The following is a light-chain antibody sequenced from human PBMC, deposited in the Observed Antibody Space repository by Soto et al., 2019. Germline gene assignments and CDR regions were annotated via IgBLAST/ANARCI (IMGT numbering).Light chain of an antibody. CDR1: SSNFGAGYD. CDR3: QSYDSSLSGVV. Sequence: QSVLTQPPSVSGAPGQRVTISCTGSSSNFGAGYDVHWYQQLPGTAPKLLIYGNSNRPSGVPDRFSGSKSGTSASLAITGLQAEDEADCYCQSYDSSLSGVVFGGGTQLTVL. CDR2: GNS. J-gene: IGLJ2*01. V-gene: IGLV1-40*01.